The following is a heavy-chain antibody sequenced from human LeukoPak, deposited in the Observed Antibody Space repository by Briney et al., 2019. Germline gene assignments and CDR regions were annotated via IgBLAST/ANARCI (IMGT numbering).Heavy chain of an antibody. CDR1: GFTFSSYA. J-gene: IGHJ1*01. V-gene: IGHV3-23*01. Sequence: GGSLRLSCAASGFTFSSYAMSWVRQAPGKGLEWVSSLTGSGGSTYYAESVKGRVTISRDNSNNTLYLLIHSPRAEDTAVYYCARDFTTSSTAYFQHWGQGTLVTVSS. CDR2: LTGSGGST. CDR3: ARDFTTSSTAYFQH. D-gene: IGHD6-6*01.